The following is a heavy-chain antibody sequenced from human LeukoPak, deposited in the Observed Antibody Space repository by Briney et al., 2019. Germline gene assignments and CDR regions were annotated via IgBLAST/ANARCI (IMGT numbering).Heavy chain of an antibody. J-gene: IGHJ4*02. CDR3: ARRNLFDY. Sequence: TGGSLRLSCAASGFTFSSYGMHWVRQAPGKGLECVANIKYDGSDKYYVDSVKGRFTISRDNAKNSVYLQMNSLRVEDTAVYYCARRNLFDYWGQGTVVTVSS. V-gene: IGHV3-7*01. CDR1: GFTFSSYG. CDR2: IKYDGSDK. D-gene: IGHD1-14*01.